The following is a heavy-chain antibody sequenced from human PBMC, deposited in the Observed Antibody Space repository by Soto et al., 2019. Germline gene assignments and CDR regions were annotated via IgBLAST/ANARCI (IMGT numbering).Heavy chain of an antibody. J-gene: IGHJ4*02. D-gene: IGHD7-27*01. Sequence: ASVKVSCKASGYTSTSYYMHWVRQAPGQGLEWMGIINPSGGSTSYAQKFQGRVTMTRDTSTSTVYMELSSLRSEDTAVYYCARDLTQRDYFDYWGQGTLVTVSS. CDR3: ARDLTQRDYFDY. V-gene: IGHV1-46*01. CDR2: INPSGGST. CDR1: GYTSTSYY.